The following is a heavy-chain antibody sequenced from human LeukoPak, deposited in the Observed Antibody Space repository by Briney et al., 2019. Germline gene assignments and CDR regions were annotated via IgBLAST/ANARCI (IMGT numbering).Heavy chain of an antibody. D-gene: IGHD4-17*01. J-gene: IGHJ4*02. CDR1: GGTFSSYA. V-gene: IGHV1-69*01. Sequence: GSSVKVSCKASGGTFSSYAISWVRQAPGQGLEWMGGIIPIFGTANYAQKFQGRVTITADESTSTAYMELSSLRSEDTAVYYCVYGDYSWYFDYWGQGTLVTVSS. CDR3: VYGDYSWYFDY. CDR2: IIPIFGTA.